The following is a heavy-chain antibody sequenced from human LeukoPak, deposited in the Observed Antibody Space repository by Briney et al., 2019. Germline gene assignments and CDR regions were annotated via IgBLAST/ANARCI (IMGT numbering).Heavy chain of an antibody. CDR1: GFTFSSYW. J-gene: IGHJ4*02. D-gene: IGHD6-13*01. V-gene: IGHV3-7*01. CDR2: IKQDGSEK. CDR3: ARGGRIAAAGN. Sequence: GGSLRLSCAASGFTFSSYWMSWVRQAPGKGLEWVANIKQDGSEKYYVDSVKGRFTISRDNAKNSLYLRMNSLRAEDTAVYYCARGGRIAAAGNWGQGTLVTVSS.